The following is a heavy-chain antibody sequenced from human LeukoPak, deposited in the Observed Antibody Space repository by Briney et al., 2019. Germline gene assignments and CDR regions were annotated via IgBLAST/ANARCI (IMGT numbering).Heavy chain of an antibody. CDR2: INPNSGGT. CDR1: GYTFTGYY. V-gene: IGHV1-2*02. J-gene: IGHJ5*02. Sequence: ASVTVSCKASGYTFTGYYMHWVRQAPGQGLEWMGWINPNSGGTNYAQKFQGRVTMTRDTSISTAYMELSRLRSDDTAVYYCARGTGGIAAAGNWFDPWGQGTLVTVSS. CDR3: ARGTGGIAAAGNWFDP. D-gene: IGHD6-13*01.